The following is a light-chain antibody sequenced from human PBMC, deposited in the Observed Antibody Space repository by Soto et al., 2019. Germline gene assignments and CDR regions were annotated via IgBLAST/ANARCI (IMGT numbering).Light chain of an antibody. V-gene: IGKV3-11*01. J-gene: IGKJ4*01. CDR2: DAS. Sequence: EIVMTQSPATLSVSPGERATFSCRASQSVSSYLAWYQQKPGQAPRLLIYDASNRATGIPARFSGSGSGTDFTLTISSLEPEDFAVYYCQQRSNWPPLTFGGGTKVDIK. CDR1: QSVSSY. CDR3: QQRSNWPPLT.